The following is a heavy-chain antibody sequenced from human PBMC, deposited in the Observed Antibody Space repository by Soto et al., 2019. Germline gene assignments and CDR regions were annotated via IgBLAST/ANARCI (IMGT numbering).Heavy chain of an antibody. CDR3: AKKGGGDYILGY. CDR1: GFSLSSNGVG. V-gene: IGHV2-5*02. Sequence: QITLKESGPTLVKPTQTLTLTCTFSGFSLSSNGVGVGWIRQPPGKALEWLALIYWDDSKHYSPSLKSRLTITKDTSRNQVVLKMTNMDPVDTATYYCAKKGGGDYILGYWGQGTLVTVSS. J-gene: IGHJ4*02. D-gene: IGHD4-17*01. CDR2: IYWDDSK.